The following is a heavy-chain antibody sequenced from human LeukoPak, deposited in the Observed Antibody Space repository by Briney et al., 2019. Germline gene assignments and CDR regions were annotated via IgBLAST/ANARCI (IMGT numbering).Heavy chain of an antibody. J-gene: IGHJ4*02. D-gene: IGHD3-22*01. CDR3: ARDQNRITMN. CDR2: IHSSGST. CDR1: GGSISSYF. V-gene: IGHV4-59*12. Sequence: PSETLSHTCSVSGGSISSYFWSWIRQPPGKGLEWVGYIHSSGSTDYNPSLKSRVTISVDTSKNQFSLKLSSVTAADTAVYYCARDQNRITMNWGQGTLVTVSS.